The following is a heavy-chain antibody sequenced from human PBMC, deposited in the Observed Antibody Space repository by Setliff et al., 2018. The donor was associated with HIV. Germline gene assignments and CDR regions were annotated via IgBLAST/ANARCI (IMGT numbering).Heavy chain of an antibody. D-gene: IGHD6-19*01. Sequence: GGSLRLSCAASGFTFSSYWMHWVRQAPGKGLVWVSRINSDGSSTSYADSVKGRFTISRDNAKNSVYLQMNSLRVEDTAMYYCTKDHLSGWASDCWGQGTLVTVSS. CDR2: INSDGSST. CDR3: TKDHLSGWASDC. V-gene: IGHV3-74*01. J-gene: IGHJ4*02. CDR1: GFTFSSYW.